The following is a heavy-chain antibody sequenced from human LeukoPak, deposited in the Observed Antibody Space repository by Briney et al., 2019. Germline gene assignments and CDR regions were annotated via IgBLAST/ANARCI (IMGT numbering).Heavy chain of an antibody. Sequence: SETLSLTCTVSGGSISSSSYYWGWIRQPPGKGLEWIGSIYYSGSTYYNPSLKSRVTISVDTSKNQFSLKLSSVTAADTAVYYCARDVRFLEWPGFDYWGQGTLVTVSS. V-gene: IGHV4-39*07. CDR2: IYYSGST. D-gene: IGHD3-3*01. CDR1: GGSISSSSYY. J-gene: IGHJ4*02. CDR3: ARDVRFLEWPGFDY.